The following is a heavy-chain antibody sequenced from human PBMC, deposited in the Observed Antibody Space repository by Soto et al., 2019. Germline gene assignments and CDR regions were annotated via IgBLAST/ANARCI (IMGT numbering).Heavy chain of an antibody. CDR1: GGTFSSYT. CDR2: IIPILGIA. CDR3: ASVLLWFGSTIIGKSGYMDV. D-gene: IGHD3-10*01. V-gene: IGHV1-69*02. Sequence: QVQLVQSGAEVKKPGSSVKVYCKASGGTFSSYTISWVRQAPGQGLEWMGRIIPILGIANYAQKFQGRVTITADKSTSTAYMDLSSLRSEDTAVYYCASVLLWFGSTIIGKSGYMDVWGKGTTVTVSS. J-gene: IGHJ6*03.